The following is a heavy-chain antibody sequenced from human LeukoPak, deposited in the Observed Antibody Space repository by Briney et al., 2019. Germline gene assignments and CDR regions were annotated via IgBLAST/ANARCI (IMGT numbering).Heavy chain of an antibody. CDR3: ARKGDYVGAFDI. CDR2: ISSSGSTI. V-gene: IGHV3-11*01. Sequence: GGSLSLSSAASGFPFSVYYISWVGHAPGKGLEWFSYISSSGSTIYYADSVKGRFTISRDNAKNSLYLQMNSLRAEDTAVYYCARKGDYVGAFDIWGQGTMVTVSS. D-gene: IGHD4-23*01. J-gene: IGHJ3*02. CDR1: GFPFSVYY.